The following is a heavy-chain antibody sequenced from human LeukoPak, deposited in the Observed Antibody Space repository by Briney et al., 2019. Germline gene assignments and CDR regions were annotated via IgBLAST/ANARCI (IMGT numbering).Heavy chain of an antibody. Sequence: SETLSLTCAVYGGSFSGYYWSWIRQPPGKGLEWIGEINHSGSTNYNPSLKSRVTISVDTSKNQFSLNLSSVTAADTAVYYCARDDRVSGTFLRWFDPWGQGTLVTVSS. J-gene: IGHJ5*02. D-gene: IGHD1-26*01. CDR1: GGSFSGYY. CDR3: ARDDRVSGTFLRWFDP. CDR2: INHSGST. V-gene: IGHV4-34*01.